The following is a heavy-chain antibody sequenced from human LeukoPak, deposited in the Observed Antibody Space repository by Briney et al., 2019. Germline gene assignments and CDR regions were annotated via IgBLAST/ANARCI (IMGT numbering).Heavy chain of an antibody. Sequence: SVKVSCKVSGYTFSMFGISWVRQAPGQGLEWMGRIIPILGIANYAQKFQGRVTITADKSTSTAYMELSSLRSEDTAVYYCARDFGYCSSTSCQRAFDIWGQGTMVTVSS. J-gene: IGHJ3*02. D-gene: IGHD2-2*03. CDR2: IIPILGIA. CDR1: GYTFSMFG. CDR3: ARDFGYCSSTSCQRAFDI. V-gene: IGHV1-69*04.